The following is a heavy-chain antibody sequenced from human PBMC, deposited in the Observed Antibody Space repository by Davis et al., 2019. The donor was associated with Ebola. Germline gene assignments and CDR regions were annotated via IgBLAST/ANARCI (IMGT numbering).Heavy chain of an antibody. J-gene: IGHJ4*02. CDR2: INHSGST. Sequence: PGGSLRLSCAVYGGSFSGYYWSWIRQPPGKGLEWIGEINHSGSTNYNPSLKSRVTISVDTSKNQFSLKLSSVTAADTAVYYCARARAVATPGDDFDYWGQGTLVTVSS. CDR3: ARARAVATPGDDFDY. D-gene: IGHD5-12*01. V-gene: IGHV4-34*01. CDR1: GGSFSGYY.